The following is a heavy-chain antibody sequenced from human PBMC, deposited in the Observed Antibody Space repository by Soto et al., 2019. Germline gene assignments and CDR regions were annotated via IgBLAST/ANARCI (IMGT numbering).Heavy chain of an antibody. CDR3: AKMGHQMATIPFDI. CDR2: ISYDGSNK. J-gene: IGHJ3*02. CDR1: GFTFSSYG. Sequence: VQLVESGGGVVQPGRSLRLSCAASGFTFSSYGMHWVRQAPGKGLEWVAVISYDGSNKYYADSVKGRFTISRDNSKNTLYLQMNSLRAEDTAVYYCAKMGHQMATIPFDIWGQGTMVTVSS. D-gene: IGHD5-12*01. V-gene: IGHV3-30*18.